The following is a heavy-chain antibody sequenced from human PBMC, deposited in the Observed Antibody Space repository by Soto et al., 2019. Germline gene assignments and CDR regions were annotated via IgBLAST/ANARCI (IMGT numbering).Heavy chain of an antibody. CDR3: ARGPYYDSSGYYFVPHYYGMDV. Sequence: QVQLVQSGAEVKKPGASVKVSCKASGYTFTSYGISWVRQAPGQGLEWMGWISAYNGNTNYAQKLQGRVTMTTDTSTSTAYMELRSLRSDVTAVYYCARGPYYDSSGYYFVPHYYGMDVWGQGTTVTVSS. CDR2: ISAYNGNT. V-gene: IGHV1-18*04. CDR1: GYTFTSYG. D-gene: IGHD3-22*01. J-gene: IGHJ6*02.